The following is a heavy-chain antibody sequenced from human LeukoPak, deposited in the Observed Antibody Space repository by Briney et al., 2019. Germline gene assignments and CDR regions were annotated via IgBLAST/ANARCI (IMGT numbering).Heavy chain of an antibody. V-gene: IGHV6-1*01. CDR2: TYCRSTWYN. CDR3: ARARLHHNYGSGTSFDY. Sequence: SQTLSLTCAISGDSVSSNTAAWNWIRQSPSRGLEWLGRTYCRSTWYNDYAVSVTSRITINPDTSKNQFSLQLNSVTPEDTAVYYCARARLHHNYGSGTSFDYWGQGTLVTVSS. J-gene: IGHJ4*02. CDR1: GDSVSSNTAA. D-gene: IGHD3-10*01.